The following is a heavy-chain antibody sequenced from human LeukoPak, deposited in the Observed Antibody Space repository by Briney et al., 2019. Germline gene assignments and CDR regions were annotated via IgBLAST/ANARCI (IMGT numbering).Heavy chain of an antibody. CDR2: INSDGSMT. D-gene: IGHD2-2*03. Sequence: GSLRLSCAASGLSFSDNYMGWLRQPPGKGLEWLSYINSDGSMTKYTASVQGRFTISRDNAKRSLFLQMNNLRANDTARYYCAKGSHGWTFDVWGQGSQVTVSS. CDR3: AKGSHGWTFDV. CDR1: GLSFSDNY. V-gene: IGHV3-11*01. J-gene: IGHJ4*02.